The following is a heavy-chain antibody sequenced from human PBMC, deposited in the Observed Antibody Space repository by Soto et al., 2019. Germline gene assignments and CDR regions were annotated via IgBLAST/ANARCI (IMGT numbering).Heavy chain of an antibody. Sequence: GGSLRLSCAASGFTFSSYGMHWVRQAPGKGLEWVAVIWYDGSNKYYADSVKGRFTISRDNSKNTLYLQMNSLRAEDTAVYYCARDPSLLWFGEYLPSYYFDYWGQGTLVTVSS. D-gene: IGHD3-10*01. CDR2: IWYDGSNK. CDR3: ARDPSLLWFGEYLPSYYFDY. V-gene: IGHV3-33*01. CDR1: GFTFSSYG. J-gene: IGHJ4*02.